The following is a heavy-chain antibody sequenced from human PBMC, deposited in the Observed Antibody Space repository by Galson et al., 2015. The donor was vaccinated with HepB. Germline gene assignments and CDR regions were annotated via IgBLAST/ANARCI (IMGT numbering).Heavy chain of an antibody. V-gene: IGHV1-24*01. J-gene: IGHJ4*02. Sequence: SVKVSCKVSGYTLTELSMHWVRQAPGKGLEWMGGFDPEDGETIYAQKFQGRVTMTEDTSTDTAYMELSSLRSEDTAVYYCARAALYGDYVNLRIDYWGQGTLVTVSS. CDR3: ARAALYGDYVNLRIDY. D-gene: IGHD4-17*01. CDR1: GYTLTELS. CDR2: FDPEDGET.